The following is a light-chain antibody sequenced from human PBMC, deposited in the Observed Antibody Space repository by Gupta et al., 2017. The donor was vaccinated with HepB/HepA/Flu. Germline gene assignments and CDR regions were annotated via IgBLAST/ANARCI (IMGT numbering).Light chain of an antibody. CDR3: QQYNSYSQT. V-gene: IGKV1-5*03. CDR1: QSISSW. J-gene: IGKJ1*01. CDR2: KAS. Sequence: DIQTSQPPSTLSASVGDRVTITCRASQSISSWLAWYQQKPGKAPKLLIYKASSLESGVPSRFSGSGSGTEFTLTISSLQPDDFATYYCQQYNSYSQTFGQGTKVEIK.